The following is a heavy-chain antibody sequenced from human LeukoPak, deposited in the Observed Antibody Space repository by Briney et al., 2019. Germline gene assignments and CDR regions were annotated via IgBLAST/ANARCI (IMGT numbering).Heavy chain of an antibody. J-gene: IGHJ4*02. D-gene: IGHD5-18*01. CDR1: GYTLKDYY. V-gene: IGHV1-2*02. CDR3: AREYNYAYDY. CDR2: TNPYSGGT. Sequence: RASVKVSCKTSGYTLKDYYIHWVRQAPGQGLEWMGWTNPYSGGTSYARKFLGRVTMTRDTSISTAYLELSRLTADDTAVYYCAREYNYAYDYWGQGTLVTVSS.